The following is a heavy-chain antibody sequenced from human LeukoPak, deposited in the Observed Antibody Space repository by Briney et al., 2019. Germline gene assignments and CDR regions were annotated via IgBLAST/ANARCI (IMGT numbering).Heavy chain of an antibody. CDR2: ISSTGGST. CDR3: AKDALRNWGRGFDY. CDR1: GFTFSIYA. D-gene: IGHD7-27*01. V-gene: IGHV3-23*01. Sequence: GGSLRLSCAASGFTFSIYAMSWVRQAPGKGLEWVSAISSTGGSTYYPDSVKGRFTISRDNSKNTLYLQMNSLRAEDTAVYYCAKDALRNWGRGFDYWGQGSLVTVSS. J-gene: IGHJ4*01.